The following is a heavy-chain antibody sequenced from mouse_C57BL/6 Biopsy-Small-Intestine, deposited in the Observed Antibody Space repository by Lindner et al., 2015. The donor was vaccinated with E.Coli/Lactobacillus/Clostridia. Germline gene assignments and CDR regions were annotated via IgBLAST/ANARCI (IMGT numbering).Heavy chain of an antibody. CDR3: ASEGYGSSYSYYFDY. CDR2: IYPRDGST. J-gene: IGHJ2*01. V-gene: IGHV1-85*01. D-gene: IGHD1-1*01. Sequence: VQLQESGPELVKPGASVKLSCKASGYTFTNYDIHWVKQRPGQGLEWIGWIYPRDGSTKYNEKFKGKATLTVDTSSSTAYMELHSLTSEDSAVYFCASEGYGSSYSYYFDYWGQGTTLTVSS. CDR1: GYTFTNYD.